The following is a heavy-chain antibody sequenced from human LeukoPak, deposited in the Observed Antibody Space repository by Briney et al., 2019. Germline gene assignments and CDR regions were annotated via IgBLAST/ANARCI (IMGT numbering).Heavy chain of an antibody. D-gene: IGHD3-3*01. Sequence: SETLSLTCAVAGGSISSYYWSWIRQPPGKGLEWIGNMYYSGSTKYNPSLKSRVTISLDTSKNQFSLNLRSVTAADTAVYYCTSQPINYDSWFDPWGQGTLVTVSS. J-gene: IGHJ5*02. V-gene: IGHV4-59*01. CDR3: TSQPINYDSWFDP. CDR2: MYYSGST. CDR1: GGSISSYY.